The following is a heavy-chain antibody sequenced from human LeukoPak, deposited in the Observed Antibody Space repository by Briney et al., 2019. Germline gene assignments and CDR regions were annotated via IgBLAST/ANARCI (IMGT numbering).Heavy chain of an antibody. V-gene: IGHV3-64*01. J-gene: IGHJ6*03. CDR3: ARAGVVAATGYYYYMDV. CDR2: ISSNGGST. CDR1: GFTFSSYA. Sequence: PGGSLRLSCAASGFTFSSYAMHWVRQAPGKGLEYVSAISSNGGSTYYANSVKGRFTISRDNSKNTLYLQMGSLRAEDMAVYYCARAGVVAATGYYYYMDVWGKGTTVTVSS. D-gene: IGHD2-15*01.